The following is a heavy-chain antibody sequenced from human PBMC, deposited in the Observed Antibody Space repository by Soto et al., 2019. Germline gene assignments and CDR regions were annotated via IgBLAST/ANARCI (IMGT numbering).Heavy chain of an antibody. CDR1: GFTFSSYA. J-gene: IGHJ4*02. CDR2: ISYDGSNK. V-gene: IGHV3-30-3*01. CDR3: ARVLVSSSWYCGDY. Sequence: QVQLVESGGGVVQPGRSLRLSCAASGFTFSSYAMHWVRQAPGKGLEWVAVISYDGSNKYYADSVKGRFTISRDNSKNTLYLQMNSLRAEDTAVYYCARVLVSSSWYCGDYWGQGTLVTVSS. D-gene: IGHD6-13*01.